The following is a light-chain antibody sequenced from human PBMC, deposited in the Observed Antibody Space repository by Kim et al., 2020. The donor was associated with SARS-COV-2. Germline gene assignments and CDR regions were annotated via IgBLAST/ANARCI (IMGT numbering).Light chain of an antibody. V-gene: IGLV1-44*01. Sequence: ELTQPPSTSGTPGQRVTISCSGSSSNIGRHFVNWFRQLPGTAPKVFIYNDNQRPSGVPDRFSGSRSGTSASLAISGLQSEDEADYYCATWDVSLDAWVFGGGTQLTVL. J-gene: IGLJ3*02. CDR3: ATWDVSLDAWV. CDR1: SSNIGRHF. CDR2: NDN.